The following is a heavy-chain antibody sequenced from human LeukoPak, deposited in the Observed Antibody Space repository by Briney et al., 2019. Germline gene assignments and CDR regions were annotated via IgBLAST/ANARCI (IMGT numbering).Heavy chain of an antibody. J-gene: IGHJ5*02. Sequence: PSETLSLTCSVSGGSISSSTYYWGWIRQSPGKGLEWIGSIYYSGSAYYNPSLRSRVTILVDTSKNQFSLKLSSVTAADTAVYYCARDTRQLRAWGQGTLVTVSS. CDR2: IYYSGSA. D-gene: IGHD1-1*01. CDR3: ARDTRQLRA. CDR1: GGSISSSTYY. V-gene: IGHV4-39*07.